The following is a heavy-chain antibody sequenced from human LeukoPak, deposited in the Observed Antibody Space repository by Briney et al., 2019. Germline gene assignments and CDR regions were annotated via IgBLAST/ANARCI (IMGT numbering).Heavy chain of an antibody. J-gene: IGHJ4*02. CDR3: ARDARTVGITMIVVGFDY. Sequence: GRSLSLSCAASGVTFRNFPMHWVRQAPGKGLEWVAVISYDGSNKYYADSVKDRFTISRDNSKNTLYLQMNSLRAEDTAVYYCARDARTVGITMIVVGFDYWGQGTLVTVSS. CDR2: ISYDGSNK. CDR1: GVTFRNFP. V-gene: IGHV3-30-3*01. D-gene: IGHD3-22*01.